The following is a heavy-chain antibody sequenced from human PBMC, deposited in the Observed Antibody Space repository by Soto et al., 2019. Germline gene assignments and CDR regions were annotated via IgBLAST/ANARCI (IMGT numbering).Heavy chain of an antibody. Sequence: EVQLVETGGGLMQPGGSLRLSCAASGFDVSRTYMSWGRQAPGKGLEWVSVFYSGGSRYYADSVKGRFTVSRDSSKNTLYLQMDNLRADDTAVYSCARVSGGSWGYFDTWGQGTLVTVSS. J-gene: IGHJ4*02. D-gene: IGHD3-16*01. CDR1: GFDVSRTY. CDR2: FYSGGSR. V-gene: IGHV3-53*02. CDR3: ARVSGGSWGYFDT.